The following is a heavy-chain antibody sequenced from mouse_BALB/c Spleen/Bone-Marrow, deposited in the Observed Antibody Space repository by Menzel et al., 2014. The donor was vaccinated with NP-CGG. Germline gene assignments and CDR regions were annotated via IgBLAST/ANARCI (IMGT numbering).Heavy chain of an antibody. CDR3: GRGKYEYCY. J-gene: IGHJ2*01. Sequence: EVMLVESGGGLVQPGGSRKLSCAASGFTFSSFGVHWVRQAPEKGLEWVAYISSVSSTIYYADIVKGRFTISRDKPKNHLFQQSTSARSEDATICYCGRGKYEYCYWGQGTARTVSS. V-gene: IGHV5-17*02. CDR2: ISSVSSTI. D-gene: IGHD2-10*02. CDR1: GFTFSSFG.